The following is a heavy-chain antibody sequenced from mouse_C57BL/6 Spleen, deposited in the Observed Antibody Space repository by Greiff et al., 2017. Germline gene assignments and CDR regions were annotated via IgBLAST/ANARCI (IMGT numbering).Heavy chain of an antibody. D-gene: IGHD2-4*01. CDR1: GFTFSSYA. CDR3: ARDHDYDY. J-gene: IGHJ2*01. CDR2: ISDGGSYT. V-gene: IGHV5-4*01. Sequence: DVMLVESGGGLVKPGGSLKLSCAASGFTFSSYAMSWVRQTPEKRLEWVATISDGGSYTYYPDNVKGRYTISRDKAKNNLYLQMSHLKSEDTAMYYCARDHDYDYWGQGTTLTVSS.